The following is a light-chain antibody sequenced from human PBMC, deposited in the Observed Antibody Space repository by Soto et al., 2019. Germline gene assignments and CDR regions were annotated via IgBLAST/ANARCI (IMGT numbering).Light chain of an antibody. V-gene: IGLV2-14*01. Sequence: ALTQPASVSGSPGQSITISCTGTSSDVGGYNYVSWYQHHPGKAPKLMIYEVSNRPSGVSNRFSGSKSGNTASLTISGLQAEDEADYYCSSYTSSSPLVFGTGTKLTVL. CDR3: SSYTSSSPLV. J-gene: IGLJ1*01. CDR2: EVS. CDR1: SSDVGGYNY.